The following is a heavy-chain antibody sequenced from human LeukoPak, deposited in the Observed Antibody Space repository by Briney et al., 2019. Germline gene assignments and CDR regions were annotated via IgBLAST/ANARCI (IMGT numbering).Heavy chain of an antibody. Sequence: PSETLSLTCAVYGGSFSGYYLSWIRQPPGKGLEWIGDINHSGSTNYNPSLKSRVTMSVDTSKNQFSLKLSSVTAADTAVYYCARRASVAATLDYWGRGTLVTVSS. CDR2: INHSGST. J-gene: IGHJ4*02. CDR3: ARRASVAATLDY. D-gene: IGHD2-15*01. V-gene: IGHV4-34*01. CDR1: GGSFSGYY.